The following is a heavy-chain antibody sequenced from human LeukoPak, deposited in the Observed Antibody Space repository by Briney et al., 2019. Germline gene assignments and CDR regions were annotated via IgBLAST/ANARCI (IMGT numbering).Heavy chain of an antibody. D-gene: IGHD6-19*01. CDR1: GFTFTSYG. Sequence: PGGSLRLSCAASGFTFTSYGMSWVRQPPGKGLEFVSSISGSGGITYYADSVKGRFTISRDNSKNTLYLQMNSLRAEDTAVYYCAKGPGYSSGWYWDAWGQGTLVTVSS. J-gene: IGHJ5*02. CDR2: ISGSGGIT. CDR3: AKGPGYSSGWYWDA. V-gene: IGHV3-23*01.